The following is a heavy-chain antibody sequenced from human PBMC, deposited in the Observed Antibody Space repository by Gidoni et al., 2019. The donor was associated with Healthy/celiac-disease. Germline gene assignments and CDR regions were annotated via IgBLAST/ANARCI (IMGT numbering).Heavy chain of an antibody. CDR3: TRAPEFAFDI. CDR2: IRSKAYGGTT. CDR1: GFTFGDYA. V-gene: IGHV3-49*04. Sequence: EVQLVESGGGLVQPGRSLRLSCTASGFTFGDYAMSWVRQAPGKGLEWVGFIRSKAYGGTTEYAASVKGRFTISRDDSKSIAYLQMNSLKTEDTAVYYCTRAPEFAFDIWGQGTMVTVSS. J-gene: IGHJ3*02.